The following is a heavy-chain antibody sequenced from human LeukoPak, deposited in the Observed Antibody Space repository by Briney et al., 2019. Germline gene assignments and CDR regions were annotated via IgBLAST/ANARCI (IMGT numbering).Heavy chain of an antibody. CDR1: GYSISSGYY. Sequence: PSETLSLTCTVSGYSISSGYYWGWIRQPPGKGLEWIGSIYHSGGTNYNPSLKSRVTISVDTSKNQFSLKLSSVTAADTAVYYCARGGGRARGAFDIWGQGTMVTVSS. CDR3: ARGGGRARGAFDI. V-gene: IGHV4-38-2*02. CDR2: IYHSGGT. D-gene: IGHD2-15*01. J-gene: IGHJ3*02.